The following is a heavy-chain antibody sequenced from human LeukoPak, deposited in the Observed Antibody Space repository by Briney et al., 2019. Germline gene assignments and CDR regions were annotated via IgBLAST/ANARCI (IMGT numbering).Heavy chain of an antibody. V-gene: IGHV5-51*01. Sequence: GESLKISCKGSGYSFTSYWIGWVRQMPGKGLEWMGIIYPGDSDTRYSPSFQGQVTISADKSITTGYLQWSSLKASDTAMYYCARAPTSVSSPYYFDYWGQGALVTVSS. CDR2: IYPGDSDT. D-gene: IGHD2-15*01. CDR3: ARAPTSVSSPYYFDY. J-gene: IGHJ4*02. CDR1: GYSFTSYW.